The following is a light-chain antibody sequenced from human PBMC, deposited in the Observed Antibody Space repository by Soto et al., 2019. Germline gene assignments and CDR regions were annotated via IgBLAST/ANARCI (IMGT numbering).Light chain of an antibody. CDR1: QSVNGN. Sequence: EIVMTQSPATVSVSLGGSVTLSCRASQSVNGNLAWYQQKPGQAPRLLIFHASTRATGIPARFSGSGSGTEFTLTIISLQSEDFGVYYCQQYNNWPPFTFGQGTKLEIK. V-gene: IGKV3-15*01. CDR2: HAS. J-gene: IGKJ2*01. CDR3: QQYNNWPPFT.